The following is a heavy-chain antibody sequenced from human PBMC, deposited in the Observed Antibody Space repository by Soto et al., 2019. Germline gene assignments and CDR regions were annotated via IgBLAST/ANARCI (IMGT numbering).Heavy chain of an antibody. J-gene: IGHJ4*02. Sequence: PGGSLRLSCAASGFTVSVNYMSWVRQAPGKGLEWVSVIYSGGSTHYAESVKGRFTNFRDSSKDTLYFQMNSLRAEDTVVYYCARVSSGYYTGMLDYWGQGALVTVSS. CDR2: IYSGGST. D-gene: IGHD3-3*01. V-gene: IGHV3-66*01. CDR1: GFTVSVNY. CDR3: ARVSSGYYTGMLDY.